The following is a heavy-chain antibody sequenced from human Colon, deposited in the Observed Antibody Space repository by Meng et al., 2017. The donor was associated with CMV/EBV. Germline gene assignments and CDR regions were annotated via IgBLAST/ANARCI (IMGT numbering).Heavy chain of an antibody. V-gene: IGHV1-2*02. CDR2: IDANSGGT. Sequence: LVTSWAEVKEPGASVKVSCKAFGFTFAGHYMHWVRQAPGQGLEWMGWIDANSGGTNYAQKFQGRLTMTRDTSISTVYMELNRLRSDDTAVYFCARDGIRGVFFFDYWGQGTLVTVSS. CDR1: GFTFAGHY. CDR3: ARDGIRGVFFFDY. J-gene: IGHJ4*02. D-gene: IGHD1-14*01.